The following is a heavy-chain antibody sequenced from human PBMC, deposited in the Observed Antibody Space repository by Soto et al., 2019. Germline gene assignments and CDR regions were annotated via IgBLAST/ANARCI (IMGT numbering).Heavy chain of an antibody. CDR1: GGPINNHY. V-gene: IGHV4-59*11. CDR2: IYTTGSI. J-gene: IGHJ6*02. D-gene: IGHD5-18*01. Sequence: PSETLSLTCAVSGGPINNHYWSWIRQPPGKGLQWIGTIYTTGSINYNPSLKSRVTVSVDTPRNHFSLKLTSVTAADTAIYYCAKSAPGYSYGSGYGMDVWGQGTTVTVSS. CDR3: AKSAPGYSYGSGYGMDV.